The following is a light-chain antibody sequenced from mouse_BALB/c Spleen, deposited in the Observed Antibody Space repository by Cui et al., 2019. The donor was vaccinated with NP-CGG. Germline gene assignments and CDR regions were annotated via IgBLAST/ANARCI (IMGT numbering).Light chain of an antibody. J-gene: IGLJ1*01. Sequence: QPVLTQASALTTSPGETVKLTCRSSTGAVTTSNYANWVQEKPDHLFTGLIGGTKNRAPGVPARFSGSLIGDRAALTITGAQTEDEAIYFCALWYSNHWVFGGGTKLTVL. CDR3: ALWYSNHWV. CDR2: GTK. CDR1: TGAVTTSNY. V-gene: IGLV1*01.